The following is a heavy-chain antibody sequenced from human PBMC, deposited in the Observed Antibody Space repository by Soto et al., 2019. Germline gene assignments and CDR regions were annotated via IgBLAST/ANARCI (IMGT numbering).Heavy chain of an antibody. CDR2: ISSRSDYI. CDR3: ARERKHHQLGGRFGMDV. Sequence: EVQLVESGGGLVKPGGSLRLSCEVSGFNFSDFTMNWVRQAPGGGLEWVSSISSRSDYIYYADSVKGLFTVSRDNARKSLYLHMNSLRAEDMAVYFCARERKHHQLGGRFGMDVWGQGTTVIVS. V-gene: IGHV3-21*01. CDR1: GFNFSDFT. D-gene: IGHD2-2*01. J-gene: IGHJ6*02.